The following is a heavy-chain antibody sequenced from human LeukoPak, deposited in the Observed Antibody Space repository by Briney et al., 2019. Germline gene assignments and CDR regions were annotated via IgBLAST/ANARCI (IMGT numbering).Heavy chain of an antibody. J-gene: IGHJ4*02. D-gene: IGHD3-3*01. Sequence: ASVKVSCKASGYTFTGYYMHWVRQAPGQGLEWMGWINPNSGGTNYAQKFQGRVTMTRDTSISTAYMELSRLRSDDTAVYYCARGRRRGILEWQPRGHLDYWGQGTLVTVSS. CDR2: INPNSGGT. CDR1: GYTFTGYY. V-gene: IGHV1-2*02. CDR3: ARGRRRGILEWQPRGHLDY.